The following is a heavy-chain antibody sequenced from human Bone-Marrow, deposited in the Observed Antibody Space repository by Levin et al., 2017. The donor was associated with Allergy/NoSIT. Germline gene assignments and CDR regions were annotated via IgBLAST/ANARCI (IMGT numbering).Heavy chain of an antibody. V-gene: IGHV3-23*01. Sequence: QSGGSLRLSCAASGFKFGTFAMSWVRQAPGKGLEWVASISATGDKIFYSDSVKGRSTISRDSSKNTLFLQMNSLRADDTALYHCARGAHQSSGGLIGRVVSTLTTQHNFFDYWGQGSLVTVSS. D-gene: IGHD3-16*02. CDR2: ISATGDKI. CDR1: GFKFGTFA. CDR3: ARGAHQSSGGLIGRVVSTLTTQHNFFDY. J-gene: IGHJ4*02.